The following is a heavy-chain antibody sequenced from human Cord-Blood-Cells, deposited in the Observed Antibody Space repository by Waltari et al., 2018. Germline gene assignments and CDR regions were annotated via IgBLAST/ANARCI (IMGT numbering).Heavy chain of an antibody. Sequence: QVQLEQSGAEVEQPGSSVKVSCRAAGGPVRSSAMSWVRQAPGQGLEWMGRIIPILGIANYAQKFQGRVTITADKSTSTAYMELSSLRSEDTAVYYCARESGDDAFDIWGQGTMVTVSS. J-gene: IGHJ3*02. CDR1: GGPVRSSA. V-gene: IGHV1-69*09. D-gene: IGHD2-15*01. CDR3: ARESGDDAFDI. CDR2: IIPILGIA.